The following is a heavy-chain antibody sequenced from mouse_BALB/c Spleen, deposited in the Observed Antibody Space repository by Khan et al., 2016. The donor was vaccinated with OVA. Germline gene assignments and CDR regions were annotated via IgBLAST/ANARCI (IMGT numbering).Heavy chain of an antibody. CDR3: ARVYGGDFDY. D-gene: IGHD1-1*01. Sequence: EVKLLESGPGLVKPSQSLSLTCTVTGYSITSDYAWNWIRQFPGNKLEWMGFISYSGNTNYNPSLKSRISITRDKSKNQFFLQLNSVTTEDTATYYCARVYGGDFDYWGQGTTLTVSS. CDR2: ISYSGNT. J-gene: IGHJ2*01. V-gene: IGHV3-2*02. CDR1: GYSITSDYA.